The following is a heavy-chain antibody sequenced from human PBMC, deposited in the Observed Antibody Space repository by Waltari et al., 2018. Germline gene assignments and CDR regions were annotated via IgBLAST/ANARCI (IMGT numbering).Heavy chain of an antibody. J-gene: IGHJ4*02. CDR1: GDSMISNYF. D-gene: IGHD2-15*01. CDR3: ARDRGGGLYLDS. V-gene: IGHV4-4*02. Sequence: QLQLQESGPGLVKPSGTLSLTCVVSGDSMISNYFWGWVRQSPGKGLGWIGEVKRGGENNSSQSYASRVIMSLDTSMNHFSLTMHSATAADTAVYDCARDRGGGLYLDSWGRGILVSVSP. CDR2: VKRGGEN.